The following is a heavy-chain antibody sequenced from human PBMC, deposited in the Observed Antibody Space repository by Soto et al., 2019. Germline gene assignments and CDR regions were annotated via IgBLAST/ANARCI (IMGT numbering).Heavy chain of an antibody. CDR2: ISSNGGST. CDR1: GFTFSSYA. Sequence: GGSLRLSCSASGFTFSSYAMHWVRQAPGKGLEYVSAISSNGGSTYYADSVKGRFTISRDNSKNTLYLQMSSLRAEDTAVYYCVKVPLSSGSYYYYGMDVRGQGTTVTVSS. CDR3: VKVPLSSGSYYYYGMDV. D-gene: IGHD1-26*01. V-gene: IGHV3-64D*06. J-gene: IGHJ6*02.